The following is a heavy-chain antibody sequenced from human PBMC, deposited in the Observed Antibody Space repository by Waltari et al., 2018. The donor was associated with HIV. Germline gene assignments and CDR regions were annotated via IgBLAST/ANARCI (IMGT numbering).Heavy chain of an antibody. CDR1: GFTFVDYA. CDR3: AKDKRSGYGGNSVWYFDL. D-gene: IGHD4-17*01. Sequence: EVQLVESGGGLVQPGRSLRLSFAASGFTFVDYAMHWVRQAPGKGLEWVSGISWNSGTIGYADSVKGRFTISRDNAKNSLYLQMNSLRAEDTALYYCAKDKRSGYGGNSVWYFDLWGRGTLVTVSS. J-gene: IGHJ2*01. CDR2: ISWNSGTI. V-gene: IGHV3-9*01.